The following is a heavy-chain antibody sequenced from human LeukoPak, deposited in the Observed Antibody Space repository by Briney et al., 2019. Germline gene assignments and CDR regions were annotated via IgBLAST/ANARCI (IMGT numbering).Heavy chain of an antibody. CDR2: IKQDGSEK. J-gene: IGHJ4*02. CDR1: GFTFSSYW. CDR3: AKGINRVATYFDY. V-gene: IGHV3-7*01. Sequence: GGSLRLSCAASGFTFSSYWMSWVRQAPGKGLEWVANIKQDGSEKYYVDSVKGRFTISRDNSKSTLYLQMNSLRAEDTAVYYCAKGINRVATYFDYWGQGTLVTVSS. D-gene: IGHD5-12*01.